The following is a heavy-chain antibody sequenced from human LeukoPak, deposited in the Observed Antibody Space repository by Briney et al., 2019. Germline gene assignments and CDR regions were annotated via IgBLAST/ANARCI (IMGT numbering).Heavy chain of an antibody. CDR3: AREFRHFYDSSGYVDD. Sequence: PGGSLRLSCAASGFTFSSYAMSWVRQAPGKGLEWVSAVSGSGDSTNYADSVKGRFTISRDNSKNMLYLQMNSLRAEDTAVYYCAREFRHFYDSSGYVDDWGQGTQVTVSS. CDR1: GFTFSSYA. CDR2: VSGSGDST. D-gene: IGHD3-22*01. V-gene: IGHV3-23*01. J-gene: IGHJ4*02.